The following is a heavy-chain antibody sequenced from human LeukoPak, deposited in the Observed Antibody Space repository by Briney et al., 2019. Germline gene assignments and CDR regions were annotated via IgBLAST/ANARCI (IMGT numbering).Heavy chain of an antibody. CDR3: TTEVGSGSKPNWFDP. D-gene: IGHD1-26*01. CDR2: IKSKTDGGTT. J-gene: IGHJ5*02. V-gene: IGHV3-15*01. Sequence: GGSLRPSCAASGFTFSNAWMSWVRQAPGKGLEWVGRIKSKTDGGTTDYAAPVKGRFTISRDDSKNTLYLQMNSLKTEDTAVYYCTTEVGSGSKPNWFDPWGQGTLVTVSS. CDR1: GFTFSNAW.